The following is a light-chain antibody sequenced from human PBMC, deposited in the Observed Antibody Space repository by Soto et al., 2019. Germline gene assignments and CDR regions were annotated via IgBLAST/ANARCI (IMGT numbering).Light chain of an antibody. V-gene: IGLV2-14*01. CDR1: SSDVGGYNY. Sequence: QSALTQPASVSGSPGQSITISCTGTSSDVGGYNYVSWYQQHPGKAPKLMMYDVSNRPSGVSNSFSGSNSGNTASLTISGLQDEEEADYYCSSYTSSSTLYVFGTGTKLTVL. CDR2: DVS. J-gene: IGLJ1*01. CDR3: SSYTSSSTLYV.